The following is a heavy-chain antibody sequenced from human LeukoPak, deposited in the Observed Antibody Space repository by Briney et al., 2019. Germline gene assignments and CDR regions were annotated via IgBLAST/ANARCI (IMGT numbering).Heavy chain of an antibody. Sequence: SETLSLTCAVYGGSFSGYYWSWIRQPPGKGLEWIGEINHSGSTNYNPSLKSRVTISVDTSKNQFSLKLSTVTAADTDVCYCAGHNNSMVRGVPDFDYWGQGTLVTVSS. J-gene: IGHJ4*02. CDR3: AGHNNSMVRGVPDFDY. D-gene: IGHD3-10*01. V-gene: IGHV4-34*01. CDR2: INHSGST. CDR1: GGSFSGYY.